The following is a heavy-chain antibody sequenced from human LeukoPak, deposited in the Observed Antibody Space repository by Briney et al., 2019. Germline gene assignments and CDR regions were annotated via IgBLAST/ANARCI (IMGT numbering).Heavy chain of an antibody. CDR1: GGSFSGYY. Sequence: SETLSLTCAVYGGSFSGYYWSWIRQPPGKGLEWIGEINHSGSTNYNPSLKSRVTISVDTSKNQFSLKLSSVTAADTAVYYCARGGVLQYRRNYYHYGMDVWGQGTTVTVSS. CDR3: ARGGVLQYRRNYYHYGMDV. V-gene: IGHV4-34*01. CDR2: INHSGST. J-gene: IGHJ6*02. D-gene: IGHD4-11*01.